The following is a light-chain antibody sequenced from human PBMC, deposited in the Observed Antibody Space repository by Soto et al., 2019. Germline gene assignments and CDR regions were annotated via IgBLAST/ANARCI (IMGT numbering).Light chain of an antibody. CDR3: SSYTSSSPYV. CDR1: SSDVGGYNY. Sequence: QSALTQPASVPGSPGQSITISCTGTSSDVGGYNYVSWYQQHPGKAPKLMIYDVSNRPSGVSNRFSGSKSGNTASLTISGLQAEDEADYYCSSYTSSSPYVFGTGTKVTVL. V-gene: IGLV2-14*01. CDR2: DVS. J-gene: IGLJ1*01.